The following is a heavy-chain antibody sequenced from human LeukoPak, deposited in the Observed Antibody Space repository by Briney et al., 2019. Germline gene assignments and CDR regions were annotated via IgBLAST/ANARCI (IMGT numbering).Heavy chain of an antibody. CDR3: ARDGWYPESFQH. D-gene: IGHD6-19*01. CDR2: IYYSGST. J-gene: IGHJ1*01. CDR1: GGSISSDY. Sequence: SETLSLTCTVSGGSISSDYWNWIRQPPGKGLEWIGYIYYSGSTNYNPSLKGRVTISVDTSKNQFSLKLSSVTAADTAVYYCARDGWYPESFQHWGQGALVTVSS. V-gene: IGHV4-59*01.